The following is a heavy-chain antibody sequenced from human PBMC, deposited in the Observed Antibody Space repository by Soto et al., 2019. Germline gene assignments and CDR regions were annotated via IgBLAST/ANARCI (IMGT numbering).Heavy chain of an antibody. J-gene: IGHJ4*02. V-gene: IGHV1-69*19. CDR3: ARGGDGYTFGAVY. CDR1: GGGNLRDYR. D-gene: IGHD2-21*01. CDR2: IIPKLGSA. Sequence: QVQLVQSGAEVKKPGSSVQVSCKASGGGNLRDYRTTWVRQAPGQGLEWRGGIIPKLGSANYAQNLQGRVTITDDESTSTVYMELRSLRYEDTAVYYCARGGDGYTFGAVYWGQGTPVTVSS.